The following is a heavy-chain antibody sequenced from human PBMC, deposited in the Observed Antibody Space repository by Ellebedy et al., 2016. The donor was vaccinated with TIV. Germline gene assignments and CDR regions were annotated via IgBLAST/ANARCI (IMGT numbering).Heavy chain of an antibody. CDR2: ISSSSSYI. CDR3: ARDDTAMVLVDY. V-gene: IGHV3-21*01. J-gene: IGHJ4*02. Sequence: GESLKISCVAASGFTFNNYGMHWVRQAPGKGLEWVSSISSSSSYIYYADSVKGRFTISRDNSKNTLYLQMNSLRAEDTAVYYCARDDTAMVLVDYWGQGALVTVSS. D-gene: IGHD5-18*01. CDR1: GFTFNNYG.